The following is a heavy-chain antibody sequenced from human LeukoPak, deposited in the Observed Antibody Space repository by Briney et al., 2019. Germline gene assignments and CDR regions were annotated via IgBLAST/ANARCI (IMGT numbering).Heavy chain of an antibody. CDR2: IYYSGST. Sequence: SETLSLTCTVSGGSISSYYWSWIRQPPGKGLEWIGYIYYSGSTNYNPSLKSRVTISVDTSKNQFSLKLSSVTAADTAVYYCARATDYGDYPRYFDYWGQGTLVTVSS. J-gene: IGHJ4*02. D-gene: IGHD4-17*01. CDR1: GGSISSYY. CDR3: ARATDYGDYPRYFDY. V-gene: IGHV4-59*01.